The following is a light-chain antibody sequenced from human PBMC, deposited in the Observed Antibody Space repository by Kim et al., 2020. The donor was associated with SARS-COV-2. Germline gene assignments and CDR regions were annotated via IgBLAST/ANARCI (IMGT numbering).Light chain of an antibody. CDR2: YDS. Sequence: SYELTQPPSVSVAPGKTARITCGGNNIGSKSVHWYQQNPGQAPVLVIYYDSDRPSGIPERFSGSNSGNTATLTISRVEAGDEADYYCQVCDSGVVFGGGT. CDR3: QVCDSGVV. J-gene: IGLJ2*01. V-gene: IGLV3-21*04. CDR1: NIGSKS.